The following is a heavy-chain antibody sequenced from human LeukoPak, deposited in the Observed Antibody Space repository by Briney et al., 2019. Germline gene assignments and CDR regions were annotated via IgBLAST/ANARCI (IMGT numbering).Heavy chain of an antibody. V-gene: IGHV3-64*01. CDR3: ARDFDRRTRKIGRDSLYYYYYYMDV. CDR1: GFTFSSYS. D-gene: IGHD3-9*01. Sequence: GGSLRLSCAASGFTFSSYSMHWVRQAPGKGLEYVSAISSNGGSTYYATSVKGRFAISRDNSKNTLYLQMGSLRAEDTAVYYCARDFDRRTRKIGRDSLYYYYYYMDVWGKGTTVTVSS. CDR2: ISSNGGST. J-gene: IGHJ6*03.